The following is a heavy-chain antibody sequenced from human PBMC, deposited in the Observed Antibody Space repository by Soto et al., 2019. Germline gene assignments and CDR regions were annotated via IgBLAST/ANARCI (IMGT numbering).Heavy chain of an antibody. CDR3: ARVWGGAFDF. V-gene: IGHV4-59*01. D-gene: IGHD3-10*01. J-gene: IGHJ3*01. CDR2: IYYSGST. CDR1: GGSISSYY. Sequence: QVQLQESGPGLVKPSETLSLTCTVSGGSISSYYWSWIRQPPGKGLEWIGYIYYSGSTNYNPSLMSRVAISVATSKNQFSLKLSSVTAADTAVYYCARVWGGAFDFWGQGTMVTVSS.